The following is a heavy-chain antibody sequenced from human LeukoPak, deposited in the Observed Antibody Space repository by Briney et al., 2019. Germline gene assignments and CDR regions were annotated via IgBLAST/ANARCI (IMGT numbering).Heavy chain of an antibody. CDR1: GYTFTSYA. CDR3: ARDGGITMVRGVIRFYDY. J-gene: IGHJ4*02. V-gene: IGHV1-3*01. CDR2: INAGNGNT. Sequence: ASVKVSCQASGYTFTSYAMHWVRQAPGQRLEWMGWINAGNGNTKYSQKFQGRVTITRDTSASTAYMELSGLRSEDTAVYYCARDGGITMVRGVIRFYDYWGQGTLVTVSS. D-gene: IGHD3-10*01.